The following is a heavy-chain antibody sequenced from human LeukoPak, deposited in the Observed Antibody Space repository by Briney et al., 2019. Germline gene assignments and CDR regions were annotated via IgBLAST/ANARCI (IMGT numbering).Heavy chain of an antibody. V-gene: IGHV1-69*10. CDR3: ARDLGVLYQLLSGWFDP. CDR1: GGTFSSYA. D-gene: IGHD2-2*01. CDR2: IIPILGIA. Sequence: GASVKVSCKASGGTFSSYAISWVRQAPGQGLEWMGRIIPILGIANYAQKFQGRVTITADKSTSTAYMELSSLRSEDTAVYYCARDLGVLYQLLSGWFDPWGQGTLVTVSS. J-gene: IGHJ5*02.